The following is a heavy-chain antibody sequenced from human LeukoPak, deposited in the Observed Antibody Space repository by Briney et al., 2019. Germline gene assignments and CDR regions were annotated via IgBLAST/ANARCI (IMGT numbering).Heavy chain of an antibody. J-gene: IGHJ6*03. Sequence: PGGSLRLSCAASGFTFSDYYMSWIRQAPGKGLEWVSYISSSGSTIYYADSVKGRFTISRDNAKNSLYLQMNSLRAEDTAVYYCARYYDSSGHYFVYYYYMDVWGKGTTVTVSS. CDR1: GFTFSDYY. D-gene: IGHD3-22*01. CDR3: ARYYDSSGHYFVYYYYMDV. V-gene: IGHV3-11*04. CDR2: ISSSGSTI.